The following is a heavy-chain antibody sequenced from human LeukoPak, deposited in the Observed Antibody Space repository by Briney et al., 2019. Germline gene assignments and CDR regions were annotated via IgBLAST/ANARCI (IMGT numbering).Heavy chain of an antibody. CDR1: GGSISGYY. J-gene: IGHJ6*03. Sequence: SETLSLTCSVSGGSISGYYWSWIRQPPGKGLEWIAYIYYSGTTNYNPSLKSRVTISVDASNNQFSLRLSSVTAADTAVYYCARQNDYYYYMDVWGKGTTVIVSS. V-gene: IGHV4-59*08. CDR3: ARQNDYYYYMDV. CDR2: IYYSGTT. D-gene: IGHD1-1*01.